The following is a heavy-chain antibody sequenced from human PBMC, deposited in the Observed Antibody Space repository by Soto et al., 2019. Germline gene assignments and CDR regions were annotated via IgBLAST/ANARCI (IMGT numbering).Heavy chain of an antibody. CDR3: ARASDFWSGYYNLGDY. D-gene: IGHD3-3*01. J-gene: IGHJ4*02. CDR2: ISYDGSNK. V-gene: IGHV3-30-3*01. Sequence: GGSLRLSCAASGFTFSSYAMHWVRQAPGKGLEWVAVISYDGSNKYYADSVKGRFTISRDNSKNTLYLQMNSLRAEDTAVYYCARASDFWSGYYNLGDYWGQGTLVTVSS. CDR1: GFTFSSYA.